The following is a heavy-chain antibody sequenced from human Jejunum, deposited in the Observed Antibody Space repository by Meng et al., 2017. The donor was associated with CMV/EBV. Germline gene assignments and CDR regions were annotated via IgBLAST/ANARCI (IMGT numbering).Heavy chain of an antibody. J-gene: IGHJ4*02. Sequence: QGQLVQSGVEVREPGATVKVSCKTYGYTFTDYYMHWVRQAPGQGLEWMGWINPKRGDTNYEQKFQGRITMTRDTSINTFYMQLSRLTPDDTASYYCARDGTAATSERGLAYWGQGTLVTVSS. CDR2: INPKRGDT. D-gene: IGHD1-1*01. CDR1: GYTFTDYY. CDR3: ARDGTAATSERGLAY. V-gene: IGHV1-2*02.